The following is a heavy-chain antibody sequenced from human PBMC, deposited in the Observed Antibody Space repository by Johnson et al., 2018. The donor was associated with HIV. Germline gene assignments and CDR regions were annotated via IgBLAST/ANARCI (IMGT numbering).Heavy chain of an antibody. CDR3: ARAQLLADDAFNN. Sequence: MLLVESGGGVVQPGGSLRLSCEVSGFTISTFWMHWVRQVPGKWLMWVSRISGDGSSSSYADSVKGRFTISRDNAKNTLYLQLNSLRVEDTAIYYCARAQLLADDAFNNWGQGTMVTVSS. J-gene: IGHJ3*02. CDR1: GFTISTFW. D-gene: IGHD6-6*01. V-gene: IGHV3-74*02. CDR2: ISGDGSSS.